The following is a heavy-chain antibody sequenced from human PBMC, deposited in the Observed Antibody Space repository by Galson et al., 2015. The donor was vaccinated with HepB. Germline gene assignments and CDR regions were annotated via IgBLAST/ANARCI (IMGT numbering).Heavy chain of an antibody. D-gene: IGHD6-25*01. CDR3: ARDLAAADIFDY. J-gene: IGHJ4*02. CDR2: INHSGST. CDR1: GGSFSGYY. Sequence: SETLSLTCAVYGGSFSGYYWSWIRQPPGKGLEWIGEINHSGSTNYNPSLKSRVTISVDTSKNQFSLKLSSVTAADTAIYYCARDLAAADIFDYWGQGTLVTVSS. V-gene: IGHV4-34*01.